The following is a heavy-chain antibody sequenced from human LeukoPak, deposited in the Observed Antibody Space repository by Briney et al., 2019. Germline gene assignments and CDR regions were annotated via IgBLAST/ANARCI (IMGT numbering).Heavy chain of an antibody. J-gene: IGHJ3*02. CDR3: ARGPAYDYVWGSYRSLHSFDI. D-gene: IGHD3-16*02. V-gene: IGHV4-34*01. CDR1: GGSFSGYY. CDR2: INHSGST. Sequence: PSETPSLTCAVYGGSFSGYYWSWIRQPPGKGLEWIGEINHSGSTNYNPSLKSRVTISVDTSKNQFSLKLSSVTAADTAVYYCARGPAYDYVWGSYRSLHSFDIWGQGTMVTVSS.